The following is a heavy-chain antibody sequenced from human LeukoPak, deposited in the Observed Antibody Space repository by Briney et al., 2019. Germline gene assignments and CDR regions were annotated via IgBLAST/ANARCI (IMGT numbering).Heavy chain of an antibody. J-gene: IGHJ3*02. D-gene: IGHD2-21*02. CDR1: GGSISSYY. V-gene: IGHV4-59*01. CDR2: TYYSGST. Sequence: PSETLSLTCAVPGGSISSYYWSCLRQPPGKGLEYIGYTYYSGSTNYKPSLKSRVTISLDTSGNQFSLKLSSVTAADAAVYYCASGYCGGACQLEGVDMWGQGTMVTVSS. CDR3: ASGYCGGACQLEGVDM.